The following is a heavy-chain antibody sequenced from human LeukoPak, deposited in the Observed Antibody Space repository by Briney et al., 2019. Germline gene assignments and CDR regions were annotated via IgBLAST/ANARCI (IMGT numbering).Heavy chain of an antibody. D-gene: IGHD1-14*01. V-gene: IGHV3-23*01. CDR2: IGGTGSST. CDR1: GFTFSSYA. J-gene: IGHJ4*02. CDR3: AKATGPSYFDQ. Sequence: GGSLRLSCAASGFTFSSYAMTWVRQAPGKGLEWVSTIGGTGSSTFYADSVEGRFTISRDNSKNTLYLQMDSLRAEDTAVYHCAKATGPSYFDQWGQGTLVTVSS.